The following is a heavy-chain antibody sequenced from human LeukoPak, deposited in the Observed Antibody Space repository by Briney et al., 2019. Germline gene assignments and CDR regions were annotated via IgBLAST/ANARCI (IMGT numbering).Heavy chain of an antibody. D-gene: IGHD6-13*01. V-gene: IGHV4-59*01. CDR1: GGSISSYY. J-gene: IGHJ4*02. CDR3: ARGLGSSWHYYYFDY. Sequence: SETLSLTCTVSGGSISSYYWSWIRQPPGKGLEWIGYIYYSGSTNYNPSLKSRVTISVDTSKNQFSLTLSSVTAADTAVYYCARGLGSSWHYYYFDYWGQGTLVTVSS. CDR2: IYYSGST.